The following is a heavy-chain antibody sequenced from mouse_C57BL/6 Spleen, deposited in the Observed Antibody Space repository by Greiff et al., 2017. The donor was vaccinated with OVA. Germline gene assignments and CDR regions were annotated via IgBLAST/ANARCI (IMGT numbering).Heavy chain of an antibody. CDR1: GYTFTSYW. V-gene: IGHV1-64*01. J-gene: IGHJ2*01. CDR2: IHPNSGST. CDR3: ARDFDY. Sequence: QVQLQQPGAELVKPGASVKLSCKASGYTFTSYWMHWVKQRPGQGLEWIGMIHPNSGSTNYNETFKSKTTLTVDKSSSTAYMQLSRLTSEDSAVYYCARDFDYWGQGTTLTVSS.